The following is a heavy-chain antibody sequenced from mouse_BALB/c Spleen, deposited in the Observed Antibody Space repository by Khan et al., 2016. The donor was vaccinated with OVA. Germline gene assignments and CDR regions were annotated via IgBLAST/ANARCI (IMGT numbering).Heavy chain of an antibody. D-gene: IGHD1-1*01. V-gene: IGHV1S135*01. CDR3: ARHGTSSWFAY. Sequence: EVQLQESGPELMKPGASVKISCKASGYSFTTYYIHWVKQSHGKSLEWIGYIDPFNGSTTYNQKLKGKATLTVDKSSSTAYMHLSSLTSEDSAVYYCARHGTSSWFAYWGQVTLVTVSA. J-gene: IGHJ3*01. CDR2: IDPFNGST. CDR1: GYSFTTYY.